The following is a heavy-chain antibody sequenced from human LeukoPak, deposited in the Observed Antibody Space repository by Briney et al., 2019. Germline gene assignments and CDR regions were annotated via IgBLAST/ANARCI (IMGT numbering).Heavy chain of an antibody. CDR2: IYYSGST. Sequence: KSSETLSLTCTVSGASVSGSAYYWGWIRQPPGKGLEWIGNIYYSGSTYYNESLESRVTISIDTSKNQFSLKLSSVTAADTAVYYCARRLRWSLWAFDIWGQGTMVTVSS. J-gene: IGHJ3*02. CDR1: GASVSGSAYY. CDR3: ARRLRWSLWAFDI. V-gene: IGHV4-39*01. D-gene: IGHD4-23*01.